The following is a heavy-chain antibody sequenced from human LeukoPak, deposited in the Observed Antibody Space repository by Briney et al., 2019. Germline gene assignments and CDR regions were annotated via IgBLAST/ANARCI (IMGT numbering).Heavy chain of an antibody. J-gene: IGHJ6*03. D-gene: IGHD6-13*01. V-gene: IGHV1-69*05. CDR3: ARQPIAAAGTSYYYYYMDV. CDR1: GYSFIGNY. Sequence: SVKVSCKTSGYSFIGNYIHWVRQAPGQGLEWMGGIIPIFGTANYAQKFQGRVTITTDESTSTAYMELSGLRSEDTAVYYCARQPIAAAGTSYYYYYMDVWGKGTTVTVSS. CDR2: IIPIFGTA.